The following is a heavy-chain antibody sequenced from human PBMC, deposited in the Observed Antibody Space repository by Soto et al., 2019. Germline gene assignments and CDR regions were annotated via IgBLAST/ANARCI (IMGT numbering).Heavy chain of an antibody. CDR3: ARDHHQGGMDV. D-gene: IGHD2-2*01. V-gene: IGHV3-53*01. Sequence: EVQLVESGGGLIQPGGSLRLSCAASGFTVSSNYISWVRQAPGKGLDLVSVIYSGGSTYSADSVKGRFTIARDNSKNTLYLQMNSLRAEDTAVYYCARDHHQGGMDVWGQGTTVTVSS. CDR1: GFTVSSNY. CDR2: IYSGGST. J-gene: IGHJ6*02.